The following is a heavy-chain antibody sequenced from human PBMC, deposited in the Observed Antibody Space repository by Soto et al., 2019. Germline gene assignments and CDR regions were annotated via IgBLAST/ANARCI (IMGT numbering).Heavy chain of an antibody. CDR3: ARTTAVPNTLRSRYFFDY. D-gene: IGHD4-17*01. V-gene: IGHV4-61*01. CDR1: GGAVSDKTYY. CDR2: VYYSGTT. Sequence: SETLSLTCSVSGGAVSDKTYYWSWIRQPPGKRLEWIGYVYYSGTTNYNPSLKSRVTISVDLSKNRFSLRLSSVTTADTALYYCARTTAVPNTLRSRYFFDYWGQGTLVTVSS. J-gene: IGHJ4*02.